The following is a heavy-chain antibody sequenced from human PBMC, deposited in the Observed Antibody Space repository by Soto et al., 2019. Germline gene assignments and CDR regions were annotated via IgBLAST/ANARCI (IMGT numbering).Heavy chain of an antibody. V-gene: IGHV3-23*01. Sequence: GGSLRLSXAASGFSFGSYALSWVRQAPGKGLGWVSTISGSDGKTFYADSVKGRFSISRDTSQSTLYLQMNSLRADDTAMYYCARWSYLDYWGQGTRVTVSS. J-gene: IGHJ4*02. CDR3: ARWSYLDY. CDR2: ISGSDGKT. D-gene: IGHD3-3*01. CDR1: GFSFGSYA.